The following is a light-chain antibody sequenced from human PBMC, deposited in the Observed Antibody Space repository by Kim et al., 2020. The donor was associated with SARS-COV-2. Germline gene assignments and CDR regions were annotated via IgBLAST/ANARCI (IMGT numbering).Light chain of an antibody. J-gene: IGLJ2*01. CDR1: SSDVGGYNY. CDR3: SSYASGGTWV. CDR2: DVS. Sequence: QSALTQPRSVSGSPGQSVTISCTGTSSDVGGYNYVSWYQQHPGKAPKLMIYDVSKRPSGVPDRFSGSKSGNTASLTISGLQPEDEADYYCSSYASGGTWVFGGGTQLTVL. V-gene: IGLV2-11*01.